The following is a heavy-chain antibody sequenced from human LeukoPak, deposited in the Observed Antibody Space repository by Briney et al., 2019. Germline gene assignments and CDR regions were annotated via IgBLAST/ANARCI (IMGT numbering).Heavy chain of an antibody. CDR2: ISAYNGNT. V-gene: IGHV1-18*01. Sequence: ASVKVSCKASGYTFTSYGISWVRQAPGQGLEWMGWISAYNGNTNYAQKLQGRVTMTTDTSTSTAYMELRSLRSDDTAVYYCARDRRVAARPGSGRIDYWGQGTLVTVSS. D-gene: IGHD6-6*01. J-gene: IGHJ4*02. CDR1: GYTFTSYG. CDR3: ARDRRVAARPGSGRIDY.